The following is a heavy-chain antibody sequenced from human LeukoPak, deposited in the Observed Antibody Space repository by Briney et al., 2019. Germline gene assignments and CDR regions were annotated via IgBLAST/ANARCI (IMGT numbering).Heavy chain of an antibody. D-gene: IGHD6-13*01. V-gene: IGHV5-51*01. CDR3: ATGVHSGSWVEFGYYYGLDV. J-gene: IGHJ6*02. CDR2: IYPADSDT. CDR1: GYSFTSYW. Sequence: GESLKISGKGSGYSFTSYWSGWVRQMPGKGLEWRGVIYPADSDTRYSPSFRGQVTMSADKSISHAYLQWNSLKASDPAMYYCATGVHSGSWVEFGYYYGLDVWGQGTTVTVS.